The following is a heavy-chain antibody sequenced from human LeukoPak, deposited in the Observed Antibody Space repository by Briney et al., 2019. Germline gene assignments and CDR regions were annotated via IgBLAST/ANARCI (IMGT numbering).Heavy chain of an antibody. J-gene: IGHJ4*02. D-gene: IGHD6-19*01. CDR1: GGSISSSNW. CDR3: ARERREQWRALYYFDY. CDR2: IYHSGST. Sequence: SETLSLTCAVSGGSISSSNWWSWVRQPPGKGLEWIGEIYHSGSTNYNPSLKSRVTISVDKSKNQFSLKLSSVTAADTAVYYCARERREQWRALYYFDYWGQGTLVTVSS. V-gene: IGHV4-4*02.